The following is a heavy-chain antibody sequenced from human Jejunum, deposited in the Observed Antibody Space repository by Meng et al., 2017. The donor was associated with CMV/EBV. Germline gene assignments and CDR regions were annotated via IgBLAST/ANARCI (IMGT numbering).Heavy chain of an antibody. Sequence: QVELRELGLGRVSASGTLSLPCDVSGGSIRNDQWWSWVRQAPGKGLEWIGEIYHSGRTNYNPSVKSRVSMSVDKSQNHFSLRLSSVTAADTAVYYCTTLYGDSISWGQGTLVTVSS. V-gene: IGHV4-4*02. J-gene: IGHJ4*02. D-gene: IGHD4-17*01. CDR1: GGSIRNDQW. CDR3: TTLYGDSIS. CDR2: IYHSGRT.